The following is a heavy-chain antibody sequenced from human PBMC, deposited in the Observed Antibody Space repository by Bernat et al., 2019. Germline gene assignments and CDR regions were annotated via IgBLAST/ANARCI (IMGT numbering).Heavy chain of an antibody. CDR2: IYSDGST. Sequence: EVQLVESGGGLIQPGGSLRLSCAASGFIVSSNYMNWVRQAQGKGLAWVSIIYSDGSTYYAHSVKGRFTISRDHSKNTLYLQMNSLRAEDTAVYYCAKVTRLWFGEFPYYFDYWGQGTLVTVSS. CDR3: AKVTRLWFGEFPYYFDY. D-gene: IGHD3-10*01. CDR1: GFIVSSNY. J-gene: IGHJ4*02. V-gene: IGHV3-53*01.